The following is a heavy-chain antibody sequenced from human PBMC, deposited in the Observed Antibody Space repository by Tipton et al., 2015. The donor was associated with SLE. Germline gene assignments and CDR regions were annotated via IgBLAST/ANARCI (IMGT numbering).Heavy chain of an antibody. Sequence: TLSLTCTVSGGSISSSSYYWGWIRQPPGKGLEWIGSIYYSGSTYYNPSLKSRVTISVDTSKNRFSLKLSSVTAADTAVYYCASSSPGYTSGGGSLDYWGQGTLVTVSS. D-gene: IGHD6-19*01. CDR3: ASSSPGYTSGGGSLDY. CDR2: IYYSGST. CDR1: GGSISSSSYY. V-gene: IGHV4-39*01. J-gene: IGHJ4*02.